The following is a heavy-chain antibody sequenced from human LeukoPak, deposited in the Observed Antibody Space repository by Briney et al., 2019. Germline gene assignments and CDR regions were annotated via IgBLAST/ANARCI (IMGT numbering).Heavy chain of an antibody. CDR3: ARDRYYYDSSGYCDY. CDR1: GYTFTGYY. Sequence: ASVKVSCKASGYTFTGYYMHWVRQAPGQGLEWMGWINPNSGGTNYAQKFQGRVTVTRDTSISTAYMELSRLRSDDTAVYYCARDRYYYDSSGYCDYWGQGTLVTVSS. V-gene: IGHV1-2*02. J-gene: IGHJ4*02. D-gene: IGHD3-22*01. CDR2: INPNSGGT.